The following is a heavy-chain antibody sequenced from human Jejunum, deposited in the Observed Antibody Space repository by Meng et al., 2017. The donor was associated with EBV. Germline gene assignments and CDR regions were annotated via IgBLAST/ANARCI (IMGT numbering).Heavy chain of an antibody. D-gene: IGHD1-20*01. CDR2: IQCNTDGETT. Sequence: VVSGGFLVNHGSCLSLSCASSGISFSNGWITCVRQDPGEGLELVVRIQCNTDGETTDYAAPVKGRFTISRDDSKNTLYLQMTSLKIEDTAVYYCTGDGRYNYIWGQGTLVTVSS. CDR1: GISFSNGW. V-gene: IGHV3-15*05. J-gene: IGHJ4*02. CDR3: TGDGRYNYI.